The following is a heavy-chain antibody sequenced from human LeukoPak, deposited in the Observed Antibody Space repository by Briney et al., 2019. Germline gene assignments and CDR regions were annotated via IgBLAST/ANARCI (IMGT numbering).Heavy chain of an antibody. CDR1: GFTFSRHW. Sequence: PGGSLRLSCAASGFTFSRHWMSWVRQAPGKGLEWVANIKRDGREKNYVDSVKGRFSISRDNVKNSLHLQMNSLRAEDTAVYYCARVCVIGWTECMDYWGQGTLVTVSS. V-gene: IGHV3-7*01. CDR2: IKRDGREK. J-gene: IGHJ4*02. D-gene: IGHD2-8*01. CDR3: ARVCVIGWTECMDY.